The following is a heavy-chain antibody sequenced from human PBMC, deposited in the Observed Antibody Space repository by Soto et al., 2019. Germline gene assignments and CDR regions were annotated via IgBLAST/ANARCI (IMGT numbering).Heavy chain of an antibody. CDR3: ATHFYDGSGSYFGFFDN. J-gene: IGHJ4*03. V-gene: IGHV3-15*01. Sequence: GGSLRLSCAASGFTFINAWMNWVRRVPGKGLEWVGRIKPNADGGTTAYAAPVKGRFTISRDDSKSTLFLQMNSLKTEDAAVYYCATHFYDGSGSYFGFFDNWGQGTLVTVSS. CDR2: IKPNADGGTT. CDR1: GFTFINAW. D-gene: IGHD3-22*01.